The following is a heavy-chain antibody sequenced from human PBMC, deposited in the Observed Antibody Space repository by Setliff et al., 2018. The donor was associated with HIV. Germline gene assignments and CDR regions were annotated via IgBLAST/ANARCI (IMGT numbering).Heavy chain of an antibody. J-gene: IGHJ4*02. CDR3: ARVGKYYYDATGPDFDH. Sequence: SVKVSCKASGDSFGNYAISWVRQAPGQGLEWMGGIIPIFGTTNYAQKFQGRVTITADESTSTAYMELSSLRSEDTAVYYCARVGKYYYDATGPDFDHWGQGTLVTVSS. CDR2: IIPIFGTT. CDR1: GDSFGNYA. V-gene: IGHV1-69*13. D-gene: IGHD3-22*01.